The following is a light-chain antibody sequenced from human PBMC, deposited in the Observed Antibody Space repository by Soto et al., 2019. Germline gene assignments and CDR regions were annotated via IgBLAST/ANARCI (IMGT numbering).Light chain of an antibody. V-gene: IGKV3-20*01. CDR3: QQYRSSVT. J-gene: IGKJ1*01. CDR1: QSVDSTF. Sequence: EIVLTQSPGSLSLSPGQRATLSCRASQSVDSTFFAWYQKKPGQAPKLLIYGASKRDTGVPDRFSGSGSGTYFTLTISILEPEELAVYYCQQYRSSVTFCQVTKVEI. CDR2: GAS.